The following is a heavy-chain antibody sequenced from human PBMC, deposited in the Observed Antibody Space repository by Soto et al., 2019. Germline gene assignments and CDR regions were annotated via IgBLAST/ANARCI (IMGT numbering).Heavy chain of an antibody. V-gene: IGHV4-31*03. J-gene: IGHJ4*02. D-gene: IGHD3-9*01. CDR3: ARVDHRGYFAILTDY. CDR1: GDSLSSGGHY. CDR2: IYDSVNT. Sequence: QVQLQESGPGLVKPSQTLSLTCTVSGDSLSSGGHYWSWIRQHPGKGLEWIGHIYDSVNTYYSPSLRSRFTISADMSKNQFSLNLRSVTAADTAVYYWARVDHRGYFAILTDYWGQGTLVTVSS.